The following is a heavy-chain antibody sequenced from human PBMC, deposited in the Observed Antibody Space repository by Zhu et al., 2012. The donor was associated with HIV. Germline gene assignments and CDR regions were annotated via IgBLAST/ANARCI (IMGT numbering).Heavy chain of an antibody. CDR1: GDSISNYY. J-gene: IGHJ4*02. CDR2: IYSSESS. Sequence: QVQLQESGPGLMKPSETLSLTCTVSGDSISNYYWSWIRQPPGKGLEWIGYIYSSESSNYNPSLESQVTISLDTSRKQFSLKLTSVTAADTAIYYCARGRANFDYWGQGALVTVSS. V-gene: IGHV4-4*09. CDR3: ARGRANFDY.